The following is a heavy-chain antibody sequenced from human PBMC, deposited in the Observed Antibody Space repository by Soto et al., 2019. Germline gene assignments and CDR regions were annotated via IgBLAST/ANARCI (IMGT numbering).Heavy chain of an antibody. Sequence: EVQLVESGGGLVQPGGSLRLSCAASGFNFSVYWMSWVRQPQGKGLEWVANINQDGTEIYYGDSVKSRFTIFRDNAMNSVYLQMNSLRVDDTAVYYCGSGVSYWGQGTLLTVSS. V-gene: IGHV3-7*01. J-gene: IGHJ4*02. CDR2: INQDGTEI. CDR1: GFNFSVYW. D-gene: IGHD3-10*01. CDR3: GSGVSY.